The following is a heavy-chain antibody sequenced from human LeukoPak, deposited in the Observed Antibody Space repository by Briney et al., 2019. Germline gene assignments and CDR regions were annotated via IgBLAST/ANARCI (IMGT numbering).Heavy chain of an antibody. CDR2: TFHSGNT. D-gene: IGHD1-26*01. Sequence: SDTLSLTCTVSGDSISSYYWSWIRQPPGKGRDWIGYTFHSGNTNYNPSLKSRVTISIDTSENQFSLKLRSVTAADTAVYYCARTREGLLDYWGQGALVTVSS. J-gene: IGHJ4*02. CDR1: GDSISSYY. CDR3: ARTREGLLDY. V-gene: IGHV4-59*07.